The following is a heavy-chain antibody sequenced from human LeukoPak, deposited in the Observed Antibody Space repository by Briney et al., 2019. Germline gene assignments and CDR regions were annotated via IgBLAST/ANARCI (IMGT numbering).Heavy chain of an antibody. V-gene: IGHV1-69*13. CDR1: GGTFISYA. J-gene: IGHJ1*01. CDR3: ARGDIYYYDSSGRNFQH. Sequence: SVKVSCKASGGTFISYAISWVRQAPGQGLEWMGGIIPIFGTANYAQKFQGRVTITADESTSTAYMELSSLRSEDTAVYYCARGDIYYYDSSGRNFQHWGQGTLVTVSS. D-gene: IGHD3-22*01. CDR2: IIPIFGTA.